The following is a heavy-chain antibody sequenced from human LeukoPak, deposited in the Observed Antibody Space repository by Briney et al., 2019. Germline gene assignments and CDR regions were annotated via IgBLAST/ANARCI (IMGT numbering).Heavy chain of an antibody. CDR1: GGSISSYY. Sequence: PSETLSLTCTVSGGSISSYYWSWIRQPPGKGLEWIGYIYYSGSTNYNPSLKSRVTISVDTSKNQFSQKLSSVTAADTAVYYCARESGGHYYYYYGMDVWGQGTTVTVSS. CDR2: IYYSGST. J-gene: IGHJ6*02. V-gene: IGHV4-59*01. CDR3: ARESGGHYYYYYGMDV. D-gene: IGHD2-15*01.